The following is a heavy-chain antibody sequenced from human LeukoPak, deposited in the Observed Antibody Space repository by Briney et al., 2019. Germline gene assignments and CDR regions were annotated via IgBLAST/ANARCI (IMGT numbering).Heavy chain of an antibody. Sequence: ASVKVSCKASGYSFSGYNIHWVRQAPGQGPEGMGWVSPSSGDTTYAQKFQGRVTLTSDTSTSTAYMDLRRLTPDDTALYYCARDREGLDSWGQGTLVTVSS. CDR1: GYSFSGYN. V-gene: IGHV1-2*02. CDR3: ARDREGLDS. CDR2: VSPSSGDT. J-gene: IGHJ5*01.